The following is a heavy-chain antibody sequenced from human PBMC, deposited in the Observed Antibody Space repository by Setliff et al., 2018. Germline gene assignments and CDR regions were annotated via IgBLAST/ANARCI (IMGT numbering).Heavy chain of an antibody. J-gene: IGHJ4*02. CDR2: ISTSNGNT. D-gene: IGHD3-16*01. Sequence: GASVKVSCKASGYTFISYGISWVRQAPGQELEWMGWISTSNGNTDYAQNLQGRVTMTADTSTSTAYMELRSLRSDDTAMYYCARGAYDSYYFDYWGQGTLVTVSS. CDR1: GYTFISYG. CDR3: ARGAYDSYYFDY. V-gene: IGHV1-18*01.